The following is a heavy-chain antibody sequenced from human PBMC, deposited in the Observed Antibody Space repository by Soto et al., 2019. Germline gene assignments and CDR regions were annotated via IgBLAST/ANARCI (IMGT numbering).Heavy chain of an antibody. D-gene: IGHD2-2*01. CDR1: GFTFSSYS. V-gene: IGHV3-21*01. Sequence: EVQLVESGGGLVKPGGSLRLSCAASGFTFSSYSMNWVRQAPGKGLEWVSSISSSSSYIYYADSVKGRFTISRDNAKNSLYLQMNSLRAEATAVYYCARDYASSYYYYGMDVWGQGTTVTVSS. J-gene: IGHJ6*02. CDR3: ARDYASSYYYYGMDV. CDR2: ISSSSSYI.